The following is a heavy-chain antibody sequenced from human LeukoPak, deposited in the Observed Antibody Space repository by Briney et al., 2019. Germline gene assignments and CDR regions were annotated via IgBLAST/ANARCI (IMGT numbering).Heavy chain of an antibody. CDR3: AKGNYDMLTGYYSAFN. J-gene: IGHJ4*02. Sequence: GGSLRLSCAVSGFTFGAYAMSWVRQAPGTGLEWVSTISGTSDATYYVDSVKGRSTVTRDNSKQTLYLQTNSLRADDTAVYYCAKGNYDMLTGYYSAFNWGQGTLVTVSS. CDR1: GFTFGAYA. D-gene: IGHD3-9*01. V-gene: IGHV3-23*01. CDR2: ISGTSDAT.